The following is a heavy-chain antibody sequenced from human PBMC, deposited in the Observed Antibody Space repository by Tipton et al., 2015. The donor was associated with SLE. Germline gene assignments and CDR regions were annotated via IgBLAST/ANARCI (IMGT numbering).Heavy chain of an antibody. D-gene: IGHD3-10*01. J-gene: IGHJ5*02. CDR3: ASSGRVRGVIKGNWFDP. CDR1: GGSISSYY. Sequence: TLFLTCTVSGGSISSYYWTWIRQPPGKGLEWIGYISHNGVTNYNPSLKSRVTISLDMSKNQFSLKLSSVTAADTAVYYCASSGRVRGVIKGNWFDPWGQGTLVTVSS. V-gene: IGHV4-59*07. CDR2: ISHNGVT.